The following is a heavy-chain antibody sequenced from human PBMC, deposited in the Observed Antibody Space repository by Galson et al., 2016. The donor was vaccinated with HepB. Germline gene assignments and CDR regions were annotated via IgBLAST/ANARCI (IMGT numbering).Heavy chain of an antibody. Sequence: SLRLSCAASGFTFSTYSMNWVRQAPGKGLEWVSYISSSSSAIYYADSVKGRFTISRDNAKNSLYLQMNSLRDEDTAVYYCARGGNGWINWFDPWGQGTLVTVSS. CDR3: ARGGNGWINWFDP. CDR2: ISSSSSAI. J-gene: IGHJ5*02. CDR1: GFTFSTYS. V-gene: IGHV3-48*02. D-gene: IGHD6-19*01.